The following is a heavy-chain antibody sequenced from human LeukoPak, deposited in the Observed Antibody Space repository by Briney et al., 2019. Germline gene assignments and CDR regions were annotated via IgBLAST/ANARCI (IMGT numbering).Heavy chain of an antibody. CDR3: ARVKGYCSGGSCYRSLYYYYYGMDV. D-gene: IGHD2-15*01. V-gene: IGHV3-48*02. CDR1: GFTFSSYG. J-gene: IGHJ6*02. CDR2: ISSSSSTI. Sequence: GGSLRLSCAASGFTFSSYGMHWVRQAPGKGLEWVSYISSSSSTIYYADSVKGRFTISRDNAKNSLYLQMSSLRDEDTAVYYCARVKGYCSGGSCYRSLYYYYYGMDVWGQGTTVTVSS.